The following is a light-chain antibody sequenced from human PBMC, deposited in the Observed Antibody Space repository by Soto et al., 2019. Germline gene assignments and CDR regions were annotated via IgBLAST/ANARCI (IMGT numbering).Light chain of an antibody. CDR2: DVS. CDR3: CLYAVTFYV. CDR1: SSDVGTYDF. V-gene: IGLV2-11*01. Sequence: QSALTQPRSVSGSPGQSVTISCTGTSSDVGTYDFVSWYQQHPGKAPRLMIFDVSERPSGVPDRFSGSKSGNTASLTISGLQAEDEDDYYCCLYAVTFYVRGTGTQVXVL. J-gene: IGLJ1*01.